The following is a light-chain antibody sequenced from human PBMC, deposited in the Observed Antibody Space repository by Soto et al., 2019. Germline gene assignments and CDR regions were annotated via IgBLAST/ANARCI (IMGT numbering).Light chain of an antibody. CDR2: EVN. CDR1: RSDVGNYNY. V-gene: IGLV2-8*01. Sequence: QSALTQPPSASGSPGQSVTISCTGTRSDVGNYNYVSWYQQYPGNAPKLIIYEVNKRPSGVPDRFSGSKSGNTASLTVSWLQAEDEADYYCSSSAASKNVVFGGGTKRTFL. J-gene: IGLJ2*01. CDR3: SSSAASKNVV.